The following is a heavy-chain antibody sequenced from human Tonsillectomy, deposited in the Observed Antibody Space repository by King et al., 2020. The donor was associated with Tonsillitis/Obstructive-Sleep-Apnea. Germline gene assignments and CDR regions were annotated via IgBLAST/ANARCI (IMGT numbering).Heavy chain of an antibody. Sequence: VQLVESGGGLVKPGGSLRLSCVASGFTFSNYYMSWIRQAPGKGLEWVSYISTSSRSIFYADSVKGRFTISRDNAKNSLYLQMNSLRAEDTAVYYCARTHSGSYYVYFEYWGQGTLVTVSS. CDR1: GFTFSNYY. CDR3: ARTHSGSYYVYFEY. CDR2: ISTSSRSI. V-gene: IGHV3-11*01. J-gene: IGHJ4*02. D-gene: IGHD1-26*01.